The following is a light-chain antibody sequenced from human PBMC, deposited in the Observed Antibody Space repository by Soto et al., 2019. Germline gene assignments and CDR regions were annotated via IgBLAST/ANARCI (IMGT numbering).Light chain of an antibody. CDR2: AAS. V-gene: IGKV1-17*01. J-gene: IGKJ4*01. CDR1: QGIRND. CDR3: QQYYSTALT. Sequence: DIQMTQSPSSLSASVGDRVTITCRASQGIRNDLGWYQQMPGKAPKRLIYAASILHSGVPSRFSGRGSGTDFTLTISSLQAEDVAVYYCQQYYSTALTFGGGTKVDIK.